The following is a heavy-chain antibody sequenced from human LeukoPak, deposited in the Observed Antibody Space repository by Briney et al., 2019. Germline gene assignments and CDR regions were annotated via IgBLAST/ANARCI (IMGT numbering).Heavy chain of an antibody. J-gene: IGHJ4*02. CDR1: GYTFSGYN. CDR3: ARESYGEEDN. D-gene: IGHD4-17*01. CDR2: INPNSGGT. V-gene: IGHV1-2*02. Sequence: ASVKVSCKASGYTFSGYNMHWVRQAPGQGLEWMGWINPNSGGTNYAQKFQGRVTMTRDTSTSTVYMELSSLRSEDTAVYYCARESYGEEDNRGQGTLVTVSS.